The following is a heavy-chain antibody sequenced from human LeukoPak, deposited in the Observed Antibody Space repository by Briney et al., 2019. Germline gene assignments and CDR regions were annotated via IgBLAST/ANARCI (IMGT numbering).Heavy chain of an antibody. V-gene: IGHV1-8*01. D-gene: IGHD2-2*01. CDR1: GYTFTSYD. CDR3: GRVGEYCSSTSCYPYYYYGMDV. CDR2: INPNREDT. Sequence: ASVKVSCKPSGYTFTSYDINWVRQATGQGLEWMGWINPNREDTGYAQTFQGRVTMTRNTTISTAYMELSSLRSEDTAVYYRGRVGEYCSSTSCYPYYYYGMDVWGQGTTVTVSS. J-gene: IGHJ6*02.